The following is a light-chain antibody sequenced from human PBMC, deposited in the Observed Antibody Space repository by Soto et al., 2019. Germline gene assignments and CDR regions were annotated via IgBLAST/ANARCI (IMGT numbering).Light chain of an antibody. V-gene: IGLV1-44*01. CDR3: AAWDGSLNGLYV. CDR1: SSNVGSLS. CDR2: SNY. J-gene: IGLJ1*01. Sequence: QSVLTQAPSASGTPGPRVTISCSGSSSNVGSLSVDWYQHLPGTAPKLLIHSNYQRPSGVPDRFSGSKSGTSASLAISGLQSEDEADYYCAAWDGSLNGLYVFGTGTKLTVL.